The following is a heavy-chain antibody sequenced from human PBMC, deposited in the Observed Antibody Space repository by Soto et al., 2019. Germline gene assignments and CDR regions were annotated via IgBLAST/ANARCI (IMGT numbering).Heavy chain of an antibody. Sequence: QVQLVQSGAEVQKPGSSVKVSCKASGGTFSSYAISWVXXAPGQGLEWMGGIIPIFGTANYAQKFQGRVTXTADESTSXXYMXXXXXRSEDTAVYYCARVIAVAGFFVFDYWGQGTLVTVSS. J-gene: IGHJ4*02. CDR1: GGTFSSYA. D-gene: IGHD6-19*01. V-gene: IGHV1-69*01. CDR3: ARVIAVAGFFVFDY. CDR2: IIPIFGTA.